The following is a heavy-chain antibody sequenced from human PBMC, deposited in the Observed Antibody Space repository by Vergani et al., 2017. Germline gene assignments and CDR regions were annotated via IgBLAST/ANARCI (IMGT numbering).Heavy chain of an antibody. V-gene: IGHV4-31*03. CDR2: IFKDGAT. CDR3: AHSYGSAFYFFYL. J-gene: IGHJ4*02. Sequence: QVQLQESGPGLVTPSQTLSLTCTVSRGSITSGGNYWSWLRQHPVTGLEWIGYIFKDGATYDNPSLENRVIISLDKCKNQFSLTLTSVTAADTAKYYCAHSYGSAFYFFYLWGQGTLVTVSS. CDR1: RGSITSGGNY. D-gene: IGHD2/OR15-2a*01.